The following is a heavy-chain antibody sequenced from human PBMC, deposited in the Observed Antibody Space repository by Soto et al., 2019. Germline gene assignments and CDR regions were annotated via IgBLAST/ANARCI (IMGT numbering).Heavy chain of an antibody. V-gene: IGHV3-30*03. CDR1: GFTFSSYG. D-gene: IGHD6-13*01. J-gene: IGHJ4*02. CDR3: PTRYRSSLEY. CDR2: ISYDGSNK. Sequence: PGGSLRLSCAASGFTFSSYGMHWVRQAPGKGLEWVAVISYDGSNKYYADSVKGRFTISRDNSKNTLYLQMNSLRAEDTAVYYWPTRYRSSLEYWDQETLVTVST.